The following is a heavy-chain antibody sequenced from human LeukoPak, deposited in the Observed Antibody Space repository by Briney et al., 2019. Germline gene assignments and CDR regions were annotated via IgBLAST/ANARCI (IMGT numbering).Heavy chain of an antibody. CDR2: ISAYNGNT. V-gene: IGHV1-18*01. CDR3: ARDYTDHYYYGMDV. Sequence: ASVKVSCKASGYTFTCYGISWVRQAPGQGLEWMGWISAYNGNTNYAQKLQGRVIMTTDTSTSTAYMELRSLRSDGTAVYYCARDYTDHYYYGMDVWGQGTTVTVSS. CDR1: GYTFTCYG. J-gene: IGHJ6*02.